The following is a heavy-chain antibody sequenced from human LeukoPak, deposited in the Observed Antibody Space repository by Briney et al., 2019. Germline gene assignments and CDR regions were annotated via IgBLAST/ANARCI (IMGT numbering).Heavy chain of an antibody. CDR2: IYYSGST. CDR1: GGSISSSSYY. CDR3: AREVWLGHYSSRVDY. V-gene: IGHV4-39*07. D-gene: IGHD6-19*01. J-gene: IGHJ4*02. Sequence: PSETLSLTCTVSGGSISSSSYYWGCIRQPPGKGLECIGSIYYSGSTYYNPSLKSRVTISVDTSKNQFSLKLSSVTAADTAVYYCAREVWLGHYSSRVDYWGQGTLVTVSS.